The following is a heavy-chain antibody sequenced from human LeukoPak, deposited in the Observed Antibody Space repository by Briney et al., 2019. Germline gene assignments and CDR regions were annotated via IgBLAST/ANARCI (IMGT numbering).Heavy chain of an antibody. D-gene: IGHD2-15*01. Sequence: PGGSLRLSCAASGFTFSSYAMSWVRQAPGKGLEWVSAISGSGGSTYYADSVKGRFTISRDNSKNTLYLQMNSLRAEDTAVYYCAKDFIPGVVQPDAFDIWGQGTMVTVSS. CDR1: GFTFSSYA. V-gene: IGHV3-23*01. J-gene: IGHJ3*02. CDR2: ISGSGGST. CDR3: AKDFIPGVVQPDAFDI.